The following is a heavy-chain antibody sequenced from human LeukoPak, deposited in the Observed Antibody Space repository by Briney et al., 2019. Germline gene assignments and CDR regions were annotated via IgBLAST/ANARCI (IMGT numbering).Heavy chain of an antibody. Sequence: GGSLRLSCAASGFTFDGYAMHWVRQAPGKGQEWVSGISWNSGSIGYADSVKGRFAISRDNAKNSLYLQMNSLRAEDTALYYCAKDKTTVTTAFDYWGQGALVTVSS. CDR2: ISWNSGSI. J-gene: IGHJ4*02. CDR3: AKDKTTVTTAFDY. CDR1: GFTFDGYA. V-gene: IGHV3-9*01. D-gene: IGHD4-17*01.